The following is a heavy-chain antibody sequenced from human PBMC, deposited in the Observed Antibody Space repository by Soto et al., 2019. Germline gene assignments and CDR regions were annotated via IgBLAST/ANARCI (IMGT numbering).Heavy chain of an antibody. CDR3: AKDRNYPRDQFDN. J-gene: IGHJ4*02. CDR1: GFTFNNYA. Sequence: GGSLRLSCAASGFTFNNYAMSWVRRAPGKGLEWVSAISANGQGIYYADSVKGRFIISRDSSKNTVFLHMDSLTAEDTAVYYCAKDRNYPRDQFDNWGQGTLVTVSS. CDR2: ISANGQGI. D-gene: IGHD1-7*01. V-gene: IGHV3-23*01.